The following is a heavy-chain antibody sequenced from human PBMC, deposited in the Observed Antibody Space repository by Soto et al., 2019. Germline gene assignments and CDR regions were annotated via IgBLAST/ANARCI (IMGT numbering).Heavy chain of an antibody. D-gene: IGHD2-15*01. V-gene: IGHV3-23*01. CDR3: AKGGGRRCFYH. CDR1: GFTFSTYA. Sequence: EVQLLESGGGLVQPGGSLRLSCAASGFTFSTYAMSWVRQAPGKGVEWVSAISGSGGNSTFYGDSVKGRFTISRDNSKKTLYLPMNSLGGEDTAVYYCAKGGGRRCFYHWGQGTLVTVSS. J-gene: IGHJ4*02. CDR2: ISGSGGNST.